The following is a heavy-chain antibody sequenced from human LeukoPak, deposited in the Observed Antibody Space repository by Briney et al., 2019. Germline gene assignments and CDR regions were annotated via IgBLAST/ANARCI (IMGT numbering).Heavy chain of an antibody. CDR3: GVWGSYRNFFDY. Sequence: GGSLRLSCAVSGFTFSTFWMSWVRQAPGKGLEWVANIKSDGSEKYYVDSMKGRFTVSRDNAKNSLYLQMDSLRAEDTAVYYCGVWGSYRNFFDYWGQGTLVTVSS. CDR1: GFTFSTFW. CDR2: IKSDGSEK. V-gene: IGHV3-7*01. J-gene: IGHJ4*02. D-gene: IGHD3-16*01.